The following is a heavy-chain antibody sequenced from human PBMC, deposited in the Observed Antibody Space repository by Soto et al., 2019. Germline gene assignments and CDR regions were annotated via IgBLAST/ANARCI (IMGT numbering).Heavy chain of an antibody. Sequence: ASVKVSCKASGYTFTSYGISWVRQAPGQGLEWMGWISAYNGNTNYAQKLQGRVTMTTDTSTSTAYMELRSLRSDDTAVYYCALRSGGDYYGSGSYPKTWGQGTLVTVSS. D-gene: IGHD3-10*01. J-gene: IGHJ5*02. CDR1: GYTFTSYG. CDR3: ALRSGGDYYGSGSYPKT. CDR2: ISAYNGNT. V-gene: IGHV1-18*01.